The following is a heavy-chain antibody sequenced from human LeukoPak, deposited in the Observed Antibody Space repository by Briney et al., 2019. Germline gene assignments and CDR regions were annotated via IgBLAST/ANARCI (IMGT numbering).Heavy chain of an antibody. J-gene: IGHJ6*03. Sequence: RASVKVSCKASGGTFSSYAISWVRQAPGQGLEWMGGIIPIFGTANYAQKFQGRVTITADESTSTAYMELSSLRSEDTAVYYCARGPDGYYYYMDVWGKGTTVTISS. V-gene: IGHV1-69*01. CDR2: IIPIFGTA. D-gene: IGHD5-24*01. CDR3: ARGPDGYYYYMDV. CDR1: GGTFSSYA.